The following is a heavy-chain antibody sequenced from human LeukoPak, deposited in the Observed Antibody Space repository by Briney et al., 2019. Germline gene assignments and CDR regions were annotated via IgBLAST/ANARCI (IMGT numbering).Heavy chain of an antibody. CDR2: INSKTDGGTT. D-gene: IGHD3-22*01. Sequence: GGSLRPSCAASGSTFSNAWMSWVRQAPGKGLEWVGRINSKTDGGTTDYAAPVKGRFTISRDDSKNTLYLQMNSLKTEDTAVYYCTTAGDSSGYYPLDFDYWGQGTLVTVSS. CDR3: TTAGDSSGYYPLDFDY. V-gene: IGHV3-15*01. J-gene: IGHJ4*02. CDR1: GSTFSNAW.